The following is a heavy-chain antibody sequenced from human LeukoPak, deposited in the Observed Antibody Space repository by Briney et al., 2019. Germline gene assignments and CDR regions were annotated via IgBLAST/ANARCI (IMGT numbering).Heavy chain of an antibody. CDR1: GFTFSSYW. CDR2: INSDGKST. V-gene: IGHV3-74*01. J-gene: IGHJ4*02. D-gene: IGHD4-17*01. Sequence: GGSLRLSCAASGFTFSSYWMHWVRQAPGKGMVWVSRINSDGKSTSYADSVKGRFTISRDNAKNTLYLQMNSLRAEDTAVYYCALGGDYVPFGYWGQGTLVTVSS. CDR3: ALGGDYVPFGY.